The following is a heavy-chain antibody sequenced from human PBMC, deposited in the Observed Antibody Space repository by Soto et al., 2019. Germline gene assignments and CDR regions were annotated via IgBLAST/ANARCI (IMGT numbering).Heavy chain of an antibody. V-gene: IGHV1-18*01. J-gene: IGHJ5*02. CDR2: ISAYNGHT. CDR1: GYTFTSYG. CDR3: ASDRSGGVARDPTWFDP. Sequence: QVQLVQSGAEVKKPGASVKVSCKASGYTFTSYGISWVRQAPGQGLEWMGWISAYNGHTNYAQKLQGRVTMTTDTSTSTASMERRSLRSDDTAVYYCASDRSGGVARDPTWFDPWGQGTLVTVS. D-gene: IGHD2-15*01.